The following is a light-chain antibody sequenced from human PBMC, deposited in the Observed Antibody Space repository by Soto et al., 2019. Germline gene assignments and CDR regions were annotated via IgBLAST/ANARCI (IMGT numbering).Light chain of an antibody. J-gene: IGLJ7*01. Sequence: QSALTQPASVAGSRGQSITISCTGVSGGVGNYNLVSWYQQHPGRAPTLIIYDDNRRPYGVANRFSGSTSGDTASLTISGLQAEDEADYYCCLYVGSGTVFGGGPQLTVL. CDR2: DDN. CDR1: SGGVGNYNL. V-gene: IGLV2-23*01. CDR3: CLYVGSGTV.